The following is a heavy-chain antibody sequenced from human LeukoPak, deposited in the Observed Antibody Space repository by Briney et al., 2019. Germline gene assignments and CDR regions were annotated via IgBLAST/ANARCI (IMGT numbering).Heavy chain of an antibody. V-gene: IGHV4-34*01. D-gene: IGHD3-3*01. CDR2: INHSGGA. CDR1: GGSFIGYY. J-gene: IGHJ4*02. Sequence: RTSETLSLTCAVYGGSFIGYYCSWIRQPPGKELEWIGEINHSGGANYNPSLKSRVNISADTSKIQFSLKLGSVTAADTAVYYCAGVPLRFLESFDYWGQGTLVSVSS. CDR3: AGVPLRFLESFDY.